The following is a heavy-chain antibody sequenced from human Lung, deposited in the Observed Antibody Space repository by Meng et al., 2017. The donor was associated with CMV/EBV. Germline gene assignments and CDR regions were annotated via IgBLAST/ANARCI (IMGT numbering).Heavy chain of an antibody. CDR2: ISSSSRYI. CDR3: ATRMGMGYTSD. J-gene: IGHJ4*02. Sequence: SCAASGFTFSGYSMNWVRQAPGKGLEWVSMISSSSRYIYYADSVKGRFTISRDNAENSLYLQMNNLRADDTAVYYCATRMGMGYTSDWGQGTLVTVSS. D-gene: IGHD6-19*01. V-gene: IGHV3-21*01. CDR1: GFTFSGYS.